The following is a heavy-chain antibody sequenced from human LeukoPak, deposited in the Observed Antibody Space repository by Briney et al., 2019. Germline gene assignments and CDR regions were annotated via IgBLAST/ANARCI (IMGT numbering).Heavy chain of an antibody. J-gene: IGHJ4*02. V-gene: IGHV1-69*13. CDR1: GGTFSSYA. Sequence: SVKVSCKASGGTFSSYAISWVRQAPGQGLEWMGGIIPIFGTANYAQKFQGRVTITADESTSTAYMELSSLRSEDTAVYYCARGHYYYDSSGPADYWGQGTLVTVSS. CDR3: ARGHYYYDSSGPADY. D-gene: IGHD3-22*01. CDR2: IIPIFGTA.